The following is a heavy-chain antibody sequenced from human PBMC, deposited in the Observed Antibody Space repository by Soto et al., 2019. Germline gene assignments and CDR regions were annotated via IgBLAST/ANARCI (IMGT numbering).Heavy chain of an antibody. Sequence: GGSLRLSCAASGFIFSSYAMYWVRQAPGKGLEWVAVISYEGTNEYYADSVKGRFTISRDNSKNTLYLQMNSLRAEDSAVYYCTRERGYCISTSCQHYYYYYGMDVWGQGTTVTVSS. CDR2: ISYEGTNE. D-gene: IGHD2-2*01. CDR3: TRERGYCISTSCQHYYYYYGMDV. V-gene: IGHV3-30-3*01. J-gene: IGHJ6*02. CDR1: GFIFSSYA.